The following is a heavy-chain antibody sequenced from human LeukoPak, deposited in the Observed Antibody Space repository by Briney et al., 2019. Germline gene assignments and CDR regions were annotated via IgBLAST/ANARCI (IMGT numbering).Heavy chain of an antibody. D-gene: IGHD5-12*01. CDR3: ARGKWLRQKYYFDY. CDR1: GYTFTSYG. V-gene: IGHV1-8*03. CDR2: MNPNSGNT. Sequence: GASVKVSCKASGYTFTSYGISWVRQAPGQGLEWMGWMNPNSGNTGYAQKFQGRVTITRNTSISTAYMELSSLRSEDTAVYYCARGKWLRQKYYFDYWGQGTLVTVSS. J-gene: IGHJ4*02.